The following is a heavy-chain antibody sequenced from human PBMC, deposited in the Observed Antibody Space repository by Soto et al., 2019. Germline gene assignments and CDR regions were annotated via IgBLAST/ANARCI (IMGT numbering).Heavy chain of an antibody. V-gene: IGHV3-7*03. CDR1: GFTFISSF. Sequence: QAGGSLRLSCVASGFTFISSFMGWIRQAPGKGLEWAANINQDGGVTYYVDSVEGRFTISRDNTKDSLYLQMNSLRGEDTAIYYCARYYRGSGRYFFDYWGQGTVVTVSS. J-gene: IGHJ4*02. CDR3: ARYYRGSGRYFFDY. CDR2: INQDGGVT. D-gene: IGHD6-19*01.